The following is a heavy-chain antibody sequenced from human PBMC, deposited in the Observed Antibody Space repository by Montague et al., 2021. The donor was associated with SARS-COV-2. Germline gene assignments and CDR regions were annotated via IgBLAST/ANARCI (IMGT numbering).Heavy chain of an antibody. CDR1: GFSLSTSGVG. J-gene: IGHJ5*02. V-gene: IGHV2-5*02. CDR2: IYWDDDK. Sequence: VKPTQTLTLTCTFSGFSLSTSGVGVGWIRQPPGEALEWLALIYWDDDKRYSPSLKSRLTITKDTSKNQVVLTMTNMDPVDTATYYCALRRLLSGCFDPWGQGTLVTVSS. D-gene: IGHD3-10*01. CDR3: ALRRLLSGCFDP.